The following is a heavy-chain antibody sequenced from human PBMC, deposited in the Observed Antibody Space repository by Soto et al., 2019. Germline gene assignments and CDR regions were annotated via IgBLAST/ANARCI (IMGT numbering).Heavy chain of an antibody. J-gene: IGHJ6*02. CDR1: GGTFSSYA. D-gene: IGHD2-2*01. CDR2: IIPIFGTA. CDR3: ARGAGREDIVVVPAAMGGYYYYYGMDV. V-gene: IGHV1-69*06. Sequence: SVKVSCKASGGTFSSYAISWVRQAPGQGLEWMGGIIPIFGTANYAQKFQGRVTITADKSTSTAYMELSSLRSEDTAVYYRARGAGREDIVVVPAAMGGYYYYYGMDVWGQGTTVTVSS.